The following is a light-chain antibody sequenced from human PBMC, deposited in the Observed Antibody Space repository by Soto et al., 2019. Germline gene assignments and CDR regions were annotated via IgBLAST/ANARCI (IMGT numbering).Light chain of an antibody. J-gene: IGKJ4*01. CDR3: QQYNSWPLT. CDR2: DAS. CDR1: QSVSTY. V-gene: IGKV3-11*01. Sequence: ETLLTQSPSTLSLSPGESATLSCRASQSVSTYLAWYQQKPGQAPRLLIYDASNRVTGIPARFRGSGSGTDVTLTISRLEPEDFAVYYCQQYNSWPLTFGGGTKVDIK.